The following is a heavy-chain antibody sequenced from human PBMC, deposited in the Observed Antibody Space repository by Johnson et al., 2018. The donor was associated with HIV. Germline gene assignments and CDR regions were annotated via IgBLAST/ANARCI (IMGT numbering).Heavy chain of an antibody. CDR1: GFTVSSNY. D-gene: IGHD2-21*02. V-gene: IGHV3-53*01. Sequence: VQLVESGGGLIQPGGSLRLSCAASGFTVSSNYMSWVRQAPGKGLAWVSVIYSGGTTSYADPVKGRFTISRDNSKNTLYLQMNSLRAEDTAVYYCGRHRDDAFDIWGQGTMVTVSS. CDR3: GRHRDDAFDI. J-gene: IGHJ3*02. CDR2: IYSGGTT.